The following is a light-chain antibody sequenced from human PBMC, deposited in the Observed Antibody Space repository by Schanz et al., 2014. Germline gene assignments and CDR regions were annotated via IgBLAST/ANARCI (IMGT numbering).Light chain of an antibody. CDR1: SNDIGGFTY. CDR3: CSYAHDGTPVV. Sequence: QSALTQPASVSGSPGESITISCTGTSNDIGGFTYVSWYQQHPGKAPKLLTYDVIRRPPGVSDRFSGSKSGNTASLTISGLQAEDEADYHCCSYAHDGTPVVFGGGTKLTVL. V-gene: IGLV2-14*03. J-gene: IGLJ2*01. CDR2: DVI.